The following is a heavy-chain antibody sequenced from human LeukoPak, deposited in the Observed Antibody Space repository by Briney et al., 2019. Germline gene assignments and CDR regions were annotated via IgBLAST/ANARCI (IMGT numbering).Heavy chain of an antibody. J-gene: IGHJ4*02. Sequence: GGSLRLSCAASGFTVSSNYMSWVRQAPGKGLEWVSVIYSGGSTYYADSVKGRFTISRDNSKNTLYLQMNSLRAEDTAVYYCAKVKVVGYSTFDYWGQGTLVTVSS. CDR1: GFTVSSNY. D-gene: IGHD3-22*01. CDR3: AKVKVVGYSTFDY. CDR2: IYSGGST. V-gene: IGHV3-66*01.